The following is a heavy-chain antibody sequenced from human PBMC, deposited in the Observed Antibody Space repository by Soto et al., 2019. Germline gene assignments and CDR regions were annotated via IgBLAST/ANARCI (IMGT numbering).Heavy chain of an antibody. CDR1: GFTFSSYW. J-gene: IGHJ6*02. CDR3: ARDRSEYYDFWSGYYTGMMGTYYYYGMDV. CDR2: IKQDGSEK. D-gene: IGHD3-3*01. V-gene: IGHV3-7*01. Sequence: GGSLRLSCAASGFTFSSYWMSWVRQAPGKGLEWVANIKQDGSEKYYVDSVKGRFTISRDNAKNSLYLQMNSLRAEDTAVYYCARDRSEYYDFWSGYYTGMMGTYYYYGMDVWGQGTTVTVSS.